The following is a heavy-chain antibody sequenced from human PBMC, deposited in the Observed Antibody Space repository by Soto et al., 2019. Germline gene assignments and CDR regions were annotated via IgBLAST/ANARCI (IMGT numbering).Heavy chain of an antibody. CDR2: IYPGDSDT. J-gene: IGHJ4*02. CDR1: GYNFTSYW. V-gene: IGHV5-51*01. Sequence: PXESLKISCKGSGYNFTSYWIGWVRQMPGKGLEWMGIIYPGDSDTRYSPSFQGQVTISADKSISTAYLQWSSLKASDTAMYYCARLRQTHSSSRGNYYFDYWGQGTLVTVSS. D-gene: IGHD6-6*01. CDR3: ARLRQTHSSSRGNYYFDY.